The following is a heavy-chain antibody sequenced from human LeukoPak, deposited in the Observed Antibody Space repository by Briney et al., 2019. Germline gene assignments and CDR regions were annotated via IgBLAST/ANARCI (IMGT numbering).Heavy chain of an antibody. CDR3: ARDRLGYYYDSSGYLP. CDR1: GYTFTSYG. CDR2: ISAYNGNT. D-gene: IGHD3-22*01. J-gene: IGHJ5*02. Sequence: ASVKVSCKASGYTFTSYGISWVRQAPGQGLEWMGWISAYNGNTNYAQKLQGRVTMTTDTSTSTAYMELRSLRSDDTAVYYCARDRLGYYYDSSGYLPWGQGTLVTVSS. V-gene: IGHV1-18*01.